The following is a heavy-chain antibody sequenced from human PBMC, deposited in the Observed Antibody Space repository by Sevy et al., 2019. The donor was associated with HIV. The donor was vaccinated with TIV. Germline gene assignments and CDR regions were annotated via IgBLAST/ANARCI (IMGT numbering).Heavy chain of an antibody. CDR2: ISSSGSTI. V-gene: IGHV3-11*01. J-gene: IGHJ4*02. CDR1: GFTFSDYY. Sequence: GGSLRLSCAASGFTFSDYYMSWIRQAPGKGLEWVSYISSSGSTIYYADSVKGRFTSSRDNAKNSLYLQMNSLRAEDTAVYYCARDPRGYYDFWSGYHIDYWGQGTLVTVSS. CDR3: ARDPRGYYDFWSGYHIDY. D-gene: IGHD3-3*01.